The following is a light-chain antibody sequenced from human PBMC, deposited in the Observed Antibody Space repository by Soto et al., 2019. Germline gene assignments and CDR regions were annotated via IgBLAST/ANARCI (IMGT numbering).Light chain of an antibody. Sequence: DIQLTQSPSSLSATVGERVTITCRASQGIGEYLAWYQQAPGKGPKLLIYAASTLQRGVPSRFSGDGSGTDFTLTVSNLQPEDVGTYYCQKYNTVPLTYGGGTKVEIK. J-gene: IGKJ4*01. CDR3: QKYNTVPLT. V-gene: IGKV1-27*01. CDR1: QGIGEY. CDR2: AAS.